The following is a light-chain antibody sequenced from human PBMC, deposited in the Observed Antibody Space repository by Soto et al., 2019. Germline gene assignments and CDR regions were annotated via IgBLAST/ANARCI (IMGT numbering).Light chain of an antibody. CDR2: GAS. CDR3: QQYNNWPGT. CDR1: QSVSSN. V-gene: IGKV3-15*01. Sequence: EIVMTQSPAPLSVSSGERDTLSRRASQSVSSNLAWYQQKPGQAPRLLIYGASTRATGIPARFSGSGSGTEFTLTISSLQSEDFAVYYCQQYNNWPGTFGQGTKVDI. J-gene: IGKJ1*01.